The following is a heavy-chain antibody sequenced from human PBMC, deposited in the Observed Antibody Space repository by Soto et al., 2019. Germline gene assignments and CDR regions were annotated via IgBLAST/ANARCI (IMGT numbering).Heavy chain of an antibody. CDR3: ARDMMTAGQLNRYCTNGVCYIKNHFDY. D-gene: IGHD2-8*01. Sequence: EASVKVSCKASGYTFTSYAMHWVRQAPGQRLEWMGWINAGNGNTKYSQKFQGRVTITRDTSASTAYMELSSLRSEDTAVYYCARDMMTAGQLNRYCTNGVCYIKNHFDYWGQGTLVTVSS. J-gene: IGHJ4*02. CDR1: GYTFTSYA. V-gene: IGHV1-3*01. CDR2: INAGNGNT.